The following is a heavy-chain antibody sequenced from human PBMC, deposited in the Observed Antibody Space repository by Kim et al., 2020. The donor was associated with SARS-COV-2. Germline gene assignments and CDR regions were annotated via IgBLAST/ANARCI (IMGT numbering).Heavy chain of an antibody. D-gene: IGHD6-6*01. Sequence: GGSLRLSCAASGFTFSSYAMHWVRQAPGKGLEYVSAISSNGGSTYYANSVKGRFTISRDNSKNTLYLQMGSLRAEDMAVYYCARAGIAAPPWGIQDYWGQGTLVTVSS. CDR3: ARAGIAAPPWGIQDY. CDR2: ISSNGGST. J-gene: IGHJ4*02. CDR1: GFTFSSYA. V-gene: IGHV3-64*01.